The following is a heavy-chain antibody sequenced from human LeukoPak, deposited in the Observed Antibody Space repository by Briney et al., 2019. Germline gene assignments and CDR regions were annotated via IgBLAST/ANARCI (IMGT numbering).Heavy chain of an antibody. V-gene: IGHV3-20*04. CDR2: INWNGGST. CDR3: ARARWFGEFGGFDY. D-gene: IGHD3-10*01. Sequence: PGGSLRLSCAASGFTFSDYFMSWIRQAPGKGLEWVSGINWNGGSTGYADSVKGRFTISRDNAKNSLYLQMNSLRAEDTALYYCARARWFGEFGGFDYWGQGTLVTVSS. CDR1: GFTFSDYF. J-gene: IGHJ4*02.